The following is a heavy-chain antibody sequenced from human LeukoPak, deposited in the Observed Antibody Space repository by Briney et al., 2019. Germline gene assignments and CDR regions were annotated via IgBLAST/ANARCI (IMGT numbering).Heavy chain of an antibody. CDR3: ARDRASGSGWYVDY. CDR1: GYTFTGYY. Sequence: ASVKASCKASGYTFTGYYMHWVRQAPGQGLEWMGWINPNSGGTNYAQKFQGRVTMTRDTSISTAYMEVSRLRSDDTAVYYCARDRASGSGWYVDYWGQGTLVTVSS. D-gene: IGHD6-19*01. J-gene: IGHJ4*02. CDR2: INPNSGGT. V-gene: IGHV1-2*02.